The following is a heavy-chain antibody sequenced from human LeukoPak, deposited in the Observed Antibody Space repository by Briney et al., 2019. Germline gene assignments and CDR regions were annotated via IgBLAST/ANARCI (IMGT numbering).Heavy chain of an antibody. V-gene: IGHV3-7*01. D-gene: IGHD1-26*01. J-gene: IGHJ5*02. CDR3: ARGPYSGTYYNWFAP. Sequence: GGSLRLSCAASGFTFSNYWMSWVRQAPGKGLEWVANINQDGTEKYYADSVKGRFTISRDNAKNSLYLQMNSLRAEDTAVYFCARGPYSGTYYNWFAPWGQGTLVTVSS. CDR1: GFTFSNYW. CDR2: INQDGTEK.